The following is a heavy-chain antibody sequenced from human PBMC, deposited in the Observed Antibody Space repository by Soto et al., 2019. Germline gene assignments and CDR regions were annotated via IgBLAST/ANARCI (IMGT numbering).Heavy chain of an antibody. D-gene: IGHD5-18*01. J-gene: IGHJ6*02. CDR3: ARCGLPVNSYGTYNCYAMAV. CDR2: IITICGTT. V-gene: IGHV1-69*06. Sequence: QVHLVQSGAAVMKPGSSVKVSCTASGDTFSGYGINWVRQVPGQGLEWMGGIITICGTTNYAQKFQGRVTITADKSENKAYMDLSSLRAEDTAVYYCARCGLPVNSYGTYNCYAMAVLGQWTTATVSS. CDR1: GDTFSGYG.